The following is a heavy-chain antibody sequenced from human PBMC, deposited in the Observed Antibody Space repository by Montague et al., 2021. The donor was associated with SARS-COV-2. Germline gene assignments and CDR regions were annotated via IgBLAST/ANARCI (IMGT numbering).Heavy chain of an antibody. CDR3: ARVGRGSSWYEVAFDN. CDR1: GGSISRYS. D-gene: IGHD6-13*01. Sequence: SETLSLTCTVSGGSISRYSWTWIRQPPGKGLEWIGYIYNSGSTNYNPSLTSRVTISVDTSKNQFSLKLSSVAAAATAVYYCARVGRGSSWYEVAFDNWGQGTMVTVSS. J-gene: IGHJ3*02. CDR2: IYNSGST. V-gene: IGHV4-59*01.